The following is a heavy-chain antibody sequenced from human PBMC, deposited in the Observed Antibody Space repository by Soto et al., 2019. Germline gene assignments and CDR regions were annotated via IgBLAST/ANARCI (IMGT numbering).Heavy chain of an antibody. V-gene: IGHV1-69*01. J-gene: IGHJ6*02. CDR1: GDSFRSYS. CDR2: FVPIFGTP. D-gene: IGHD3-22*01. Sequence: HVQLVQSGSEMMKPGSSVRVSCKASGDSFRSYSLSWVRQAPGQGLEWIGGFVPIFGTPNYAQKFQGRLTISADESTSTVSMDLSSLRSEDTAVYYCAWARGVVDNYYYYGMDVWGQGTTVTVSS. CDR3: AWARGVVDNYYYYGMDV.